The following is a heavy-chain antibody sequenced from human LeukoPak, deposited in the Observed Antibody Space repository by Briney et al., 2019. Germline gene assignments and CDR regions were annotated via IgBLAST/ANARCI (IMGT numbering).Heavy chain of an antibody. D-gene: IGHD6-13*01. CDR3: ARDLQQLGLDYRGWFDP. Sequence: ASVKVSCKASGYTFIGHYIHWVRQAPGQGLEWMGWINPNSGGTNYAQKFQGRVTMTRDTSISTAYMELSRLRSDDTAVYYCARDLQQLGLDYRGWFDPWGQGALVTVSS. CDR2: INPNSGGT. CDR1: GYTFIGHY. J-gene: IGHJ5*02. V-gene: IGHV1-2*02.